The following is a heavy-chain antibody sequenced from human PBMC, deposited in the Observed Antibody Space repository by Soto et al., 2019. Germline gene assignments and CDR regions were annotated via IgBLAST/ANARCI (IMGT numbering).Heavy chain of an antibody. Sequence: EVQLLESGGGLVQPGGSLRLSCAASGFTFSSYAMSWVRQAPGKGLEWVSAISGSGGSTYYADSVKGRFTISRDNSKNTRYLQMNSLRAEDTAVYYCARDQGDYFWSGYLYYYYGMDVWGQGTTVTVSS. D-gene: IGHD3-3*01. V-gene: IGHV3-23*01. J-gene: IGHJ6*02. CDR1: GFTFSSYA. CDR3: ARDQGDYFWSGYLYYYYGMDV. CDR2: ISGSGGST.